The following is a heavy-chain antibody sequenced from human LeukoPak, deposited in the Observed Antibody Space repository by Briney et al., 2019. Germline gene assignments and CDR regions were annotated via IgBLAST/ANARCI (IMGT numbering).Heavy chain of an antibody. D-gene: IGHD3-22*01. CDR1: GGSISSYY. Sequence: SETLSLTCTVSGGSISSYYWSWIRQPPGKRLEWIGYIYYSGSTNYNPSLKSRVTISVDTSKNQFSLKLSSVTAADTAVYYCARGRYYYDSSGFLDYWGQGTLVTVSS. J-gene: IGHJ4*02. V-gene: IGHV4-59*01. CDR3: ARGRYYYDSSGFLDY. CDR2: IYYSGST.